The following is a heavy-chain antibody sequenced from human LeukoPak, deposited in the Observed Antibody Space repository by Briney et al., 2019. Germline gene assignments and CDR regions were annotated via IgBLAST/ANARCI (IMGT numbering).Heavy chain of an antibody. V-gene: IGHV4-4*02. CDR3: ARWAVFSSYFDY. J-gene: IGHJ4*02. CDR1: GGSLSSSNS. CDR2: IYHSGST. Sequence: PSGTLSLTCAVSGGSLSSSNSWSGVRQPPGKGLEWIGEIYHSGSTNYNPSLKSRATIPVDKSKNQVSLKLSSVTAADTAVYYCARWAVFSSYFDYWGQGTLVTVSS. D-gene: IGHD1-14*01.